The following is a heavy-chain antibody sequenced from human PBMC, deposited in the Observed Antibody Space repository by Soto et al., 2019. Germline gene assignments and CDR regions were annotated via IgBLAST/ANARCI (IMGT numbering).Heavy chain of an antibody. Sequence: SETLSLTCTVSGDSLSSGGHYWSWIHQHPGKGLEWIGHIYDSVNTYYSPSLRSRVTISADMSKNQFSLNLRSVTAADTAVYYCARVDHRGYFAILTDYWGQGTLVTVSS. J-gene: IGHJ4*02. CDR3: ARVDHRGYFAILTDY. CDR1: GDSLSSGGHY. V-gene: IGHV4-31*03. CDR2: IYDSVNT. D-gene: IGHD3-9*01.